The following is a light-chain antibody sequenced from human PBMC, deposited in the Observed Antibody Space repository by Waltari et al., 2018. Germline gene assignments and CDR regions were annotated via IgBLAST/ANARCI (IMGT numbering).Light chain of an antibody. CDR1: QSVSKY. Sequence: EIVLTQSPGSLSLSPGERATLSFRASQSVSKYLAWYQQEPGQAPRPRIYHASSRATGIPDRFSGSGCGTDFSLTISRLEPEDFAVYYCQKYESLPATFGQGTKVEIK. CDR3: QKYESLPAT. CDR2: HAS. J-gene: IGKJ1*01. V-gene: IGKV3-20*01.